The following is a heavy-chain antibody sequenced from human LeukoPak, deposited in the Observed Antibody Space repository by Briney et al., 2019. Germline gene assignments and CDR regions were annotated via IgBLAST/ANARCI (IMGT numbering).Heavy chain of an antibody. J-gene: IGHJ4*02. V-gene: IGHV3-21*01. CDR1: GFTFSSYS. CDR2: ITRSSNYI. CDR3: AKPHFDY. Sequence: PGGSLRLSCVASGFTFSSYSMNWVRQAPGKGLEWVSSITRSSNYIYYADSVKGRFTISRDNAKNSLYLQMNSLRAEDTAVYYCAKPHFDYWGQGTLVTVSS.